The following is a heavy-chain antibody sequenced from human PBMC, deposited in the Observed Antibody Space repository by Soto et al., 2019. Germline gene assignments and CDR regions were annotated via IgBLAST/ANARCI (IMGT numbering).Heavy chain of an antibody. J-gene: IGHJ4*02. Sequence: GGSLRLSCAASGFTFSIYSMNWVRHAPGKGLEWVSYISSSSSTIYYADSVKGRFTISRDNAKNSLYLQMNSLRDEDTAVYYCARGDYYAHWPFDYWGQGTLVTVSS. V-gene: IGHV3-48*02. CDR3: ARGDYYAHWPFDY. CDR1: GFTFSIYS. D-gene: IGHD3-10*01. CDR2: ISSSSSTI.